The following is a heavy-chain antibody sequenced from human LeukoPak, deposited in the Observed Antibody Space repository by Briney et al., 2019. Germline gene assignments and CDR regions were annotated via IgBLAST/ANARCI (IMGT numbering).Heavy chain of an antibody. Sequence: SETLSLTCTVSGGSISSYYWSWIRQPPGKGLEWIGYISYSGSTNYNPSLKSRVSISVETSRNQFSLKLSSVTAADTAVYYCARGNWNYASFWFDPWGQGTLVTVSS. CDR2: ISYSGST. CDR3: ARGNWNYASFWFDP. V-gene: IGHV4-59*01. D-gene: IGHD1-7*01. CDR1: GGSISSYY. J-gene: IGHJ5*02.